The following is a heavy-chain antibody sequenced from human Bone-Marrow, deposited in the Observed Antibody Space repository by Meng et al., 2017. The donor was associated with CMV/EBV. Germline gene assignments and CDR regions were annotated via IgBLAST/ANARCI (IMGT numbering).Heavy chain of an antibody. J-gene: IGHJ4*02. V-gene: IGHV1-69*10. CDR2: IIPILGIS. CDR1: GGTFSSYA. CDR3: ARDHTANLDY. Sequence: SVKVSCKASGGTFSSYAISWVRQAPGQGLEWMGGIIPILGISNYAQKFQGRVTITADKSTSTAYMELSSLRSEDTAVYYCARDHTANLDYWGQGTLVTVSS. D-gene: IGHD5-18*01.